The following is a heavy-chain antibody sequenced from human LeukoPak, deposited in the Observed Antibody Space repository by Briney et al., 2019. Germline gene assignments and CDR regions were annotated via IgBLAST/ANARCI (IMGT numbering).Heavy chain of an antibody. J-gene: IGHJ4*02. CDR2: IRYDGIHA. CDR3: AKDRQDYGAY. Sequence: GGSLRLSCSSSGFTFSSYGFHWVRQAPGKGLEWVAFIRYDGIHAFYADSVKGRFTISRDNSKNTLFLQMNSLRVEDAAVYYCAKDRQDYGAYWGQGALVTVSS. V-gene: IGHV3-30*02. CDR1: GFTFSSYG. D-gene: IGHD4/OR15-4a*01.